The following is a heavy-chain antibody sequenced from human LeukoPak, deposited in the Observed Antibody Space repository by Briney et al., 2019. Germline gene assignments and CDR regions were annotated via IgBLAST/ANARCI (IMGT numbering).Heavy chain of an antibody. D-gene: IGHD1-1*01. CDR2: YSGST. V-gene: IGHV4-59*01. J-gene: IGHJ6*03. Sequence: YSGSTNYNPSLKSRVTISVDTSKNQFSLKLSSVTAADTAVYYCARDARYRFSSYYYYMDVWGKGTTVTVSS. CDR3: ARDARYRFSSYYYYMDV.